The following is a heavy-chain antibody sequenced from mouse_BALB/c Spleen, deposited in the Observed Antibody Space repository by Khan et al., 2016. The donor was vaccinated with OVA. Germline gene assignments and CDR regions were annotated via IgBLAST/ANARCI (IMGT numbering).Heavy chain of an antibody. V-gene: IGHV14-1*02. CDR1: GFNIKDYY. J-gene: IGHJ3*01. CDR2: IDPENGDT. D-gene: IGHD2-3*01. CDR3: ARDGYSPWFAY. Sequence: VQLKQSGAELVRPGALVKLSCKASGFNIKDYYMHWVKQRPEQGLVWLGRIDPENGDTIYDPKFQGKASITSDTSSNTAYLPLSSLTSEDTAVYYCARDGYSPWFAYWGQGTLVTVSA.